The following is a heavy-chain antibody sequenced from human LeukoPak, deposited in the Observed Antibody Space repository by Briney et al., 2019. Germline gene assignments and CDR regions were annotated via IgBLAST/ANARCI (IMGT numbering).Heavy chain of an antibody. CDR3: ARNFMTTVTTRSPGEY. J-gene: IGHJ4*02. Sequence: GSLRLSCAASGFTFSSYAMSWVRQPPGKGLEWIGEINHSGSTNYNPSLKSRVTISVDTSKNQFSLKLSSVTAADTAVYYCARNFMTTVTTRSPGEYWGQGTLVTVSS. CDR2: INHSGST. V-gene: IGHV4-34*01. CDR1: GFTFSSYA. D-gene: IGHD4-17*01.